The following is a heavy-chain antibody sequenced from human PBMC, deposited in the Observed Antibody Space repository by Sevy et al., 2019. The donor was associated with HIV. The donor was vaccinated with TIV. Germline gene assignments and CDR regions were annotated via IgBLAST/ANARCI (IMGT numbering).Heavy chain of an antibody. Sequence: GESLKISCAASGFTFSSHWMSWVRQAPGKGLEWVANIKPDGRDKYYVDSVKGRFTISRDNDKNSLSLQMNSLRAEDTAVYNCARETGGIGMDVWGQGTTVTVSS. CDR3: ARETGGIGMDV. D-gene: IGHD6-13*01. CDR2: IKPDGRDK. CDR1: GFTFSSHW. V-gene: IGHV3-7*01. J-gene: IGHJ6*02.